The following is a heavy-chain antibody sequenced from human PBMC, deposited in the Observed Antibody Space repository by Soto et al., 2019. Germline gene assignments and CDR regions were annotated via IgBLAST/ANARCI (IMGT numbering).Heavy chain of an antibody. CDR2: IGGRGNSA. V-gene: IGHV3-23*01. CDR1: GFIFTNYA. CDR3: VREGSGSFDF. D-gene: IGHD6-19*01. J-gene: IGHJ3*01. Sequence: GGSLRLSCAASGFIFTNYAMNWVRQAPGKGLEWVSVIGGRGNSAYYADSVQGRFTISRDNSKNTLSLQMSSLTADDTAIYYCVREGSGSFDFWGRGTMVTVS.